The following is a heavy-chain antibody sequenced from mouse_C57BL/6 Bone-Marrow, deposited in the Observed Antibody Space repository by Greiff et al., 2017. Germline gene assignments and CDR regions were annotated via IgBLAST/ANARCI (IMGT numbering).Heavy chain of an antibody. V-gene: IGHV14-4*01. J-gene: IGHJ2*01. CDR1: GFNIKDDY. CDR3: TQRDY. Sequence: DVKLVESGAELVRPGASVKMSCTASGFNIKDDYMHWVKQRPEQGLEWIGWIDPENGDTEYASKFQGKATITADTSSNTAYLQLSSLTSEDTAVYYCTQRDYWGQGTTLTVSS. CDR2: IDPENGDT.